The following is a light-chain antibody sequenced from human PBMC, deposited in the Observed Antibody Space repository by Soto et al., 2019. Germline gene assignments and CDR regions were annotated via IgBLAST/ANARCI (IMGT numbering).Light chain of an antibody. Sequence: QLVLTQPPSASGAPGQRVTISCSGSSANIANNAVSWFHHLPGTAPKLLMYRDNQRPSGVPDRFSGSRSGTSASLVITGLQAEDEADFYCAAWDDGLKGYVFGTGTKLTVL. CDR1: SANIANNA. J-gene: IGLJ1*01. CDR3: AAWDDGLKGYV. V-gene: IGLV1-44*01. CDR2: RDN.